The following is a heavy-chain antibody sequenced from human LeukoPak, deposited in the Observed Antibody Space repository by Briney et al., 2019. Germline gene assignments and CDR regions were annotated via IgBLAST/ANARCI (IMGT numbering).Heavy chain of an antibody. CDR2: IYYSGST. CDR1: GYSISSGYF. CDR3: ARAAAWRLLNYFDN. J-gene: IGHJ4*02. D-gene: IGHD3-22*01. Sequence: SETLSLTCSISGYSISSGYFWSWIRQPPGKGLEWIGYIYYSGSTNYNPSLKSRVAISVDTPKNQFSLRLTSVTAADTAVYYCARAAAWRLLNYFDNWGQGTLVTASS. V-gene: IGHV4-61*01.